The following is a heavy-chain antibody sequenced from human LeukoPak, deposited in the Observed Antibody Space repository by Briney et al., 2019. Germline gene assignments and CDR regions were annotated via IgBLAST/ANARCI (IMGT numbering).Heavy chain of an antibody. V-gene: IGHV1-46*01. D-gene: IGHD6-25*01. CDR3: AREPAAGYNWFDP. CDR2: INPSTGST. Sequence: ASVRVSCKASGYTFTSRNMHWVRQAPGQGHEWMGIINPSTGSTTYAQKFQDRVTMTRDTSTSTVYMDLSSLRSEDTAVYYCAREPAAGYNWFDPWGQGTLVTVCS. CDR1: GYTFTSRN. J-gene: IGHJ5*02.